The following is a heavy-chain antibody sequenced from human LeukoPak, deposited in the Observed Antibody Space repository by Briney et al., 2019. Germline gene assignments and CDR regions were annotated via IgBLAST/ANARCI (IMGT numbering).Heavy chain of an antibody. J-gene: IGHJ4*02. CDR2: INPNSGGT. CDR3: ARLSESGYGGYDY. V-gene: IGHV1-2*02. D-gene: IGHD4-23*01. Sequence: ASVKVSCKASGYTFTGYYMHWVRQAPGQGLEWMGWINPNSGGTNYAQKFQGRVTMTRDTSISTAYMELSRLRSDDTAVYYCARLSESGYGGYDYWGQGTLVTVSS. CDR1: GYTFTGYY.